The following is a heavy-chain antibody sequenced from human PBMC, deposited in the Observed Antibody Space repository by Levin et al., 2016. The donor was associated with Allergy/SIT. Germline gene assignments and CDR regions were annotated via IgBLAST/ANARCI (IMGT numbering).Heavy chain of an antibody. J-gene: IGHJ2*01. V-gene: IGHV1-24*01. Sequence: ASVKVSCKVSGYTLTELYIQWVRQAPGKGLEWMGGFDPEDDKTIYAQKFQGRVTMTEDTSTDTAYMELSSLSSEDTAVYYCATNRRPKSIAVAGTYWYFDLWGRGTLVTVSS. CDR2: FDPEDDKT. D-gene: IGHD6-19*01. CDR3: ATNRRPKSIAVAGTYWYFDL. CDR1: GYTLTELY.